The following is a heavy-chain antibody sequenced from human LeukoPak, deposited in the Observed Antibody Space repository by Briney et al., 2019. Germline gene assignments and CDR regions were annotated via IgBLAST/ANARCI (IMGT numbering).Heavy chain of an antibody. CDR2: ISAYNGNT. J-gene: IGHJ3*02. V-gene: IGHV1-18*01. Sequence: GASVKVSCKASGYTFTSYAMHWVRQAPGQGLEWMGWISAYNGNTNYAQKLQGRVTMTTDTSTSTAYMELRSLRSDDTAVYYCARDQESYNWNPDAFDIWGQGTMVTVSS. CDR1: GYTFTSYA. CDR3: ARDQESYNWNPDAFDI. D-gene: IGHD1-20*01.